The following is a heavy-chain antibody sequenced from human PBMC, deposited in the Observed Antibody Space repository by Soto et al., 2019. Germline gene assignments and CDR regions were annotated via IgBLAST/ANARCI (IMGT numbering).Heavy chain of an antibody. CDR1: GFTFSNAW. J-gene: IGHJ4*02. Sequence: EVPLVESGGGLVKPGGSLRLSCAASGFTFSNAWMSWVRQAPGGGLEWVGRIKRNIDGGTTDYAAPVKGRFAISRDDSNSILYLEMNSLRSEDTAVYYCTTVDAVVLNWGQGLLVTVSS. D-gene: IGHD6-19*01. CDR3: TTVDAVVLN. V-gene: IGHV3-15*01. CDR2: IKRNIDGGTT.